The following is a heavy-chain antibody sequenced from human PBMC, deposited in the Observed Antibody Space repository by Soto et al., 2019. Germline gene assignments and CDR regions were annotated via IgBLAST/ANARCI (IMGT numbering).Heavy chain of an antibody. Sequence: QVQLVQSGAEVTKPGASVKVSCKASGYGFTSYGISWVRQAPGQGLEWMGWISAYNGNTNYAQNLQGRVTMTTDTSTSTAYVELRILRSDDTAVYYCARDFPAAAGTGDYWGQGTLVTVSS. D-gene: IGHD6-13*01. CDR2: ISAYNGNT. V-gene: IGHV1-18*01. J-gene: IGHJ4*02. CDR3: ARDFPAAAGTGDY. CDR1: GYGFTSYG.